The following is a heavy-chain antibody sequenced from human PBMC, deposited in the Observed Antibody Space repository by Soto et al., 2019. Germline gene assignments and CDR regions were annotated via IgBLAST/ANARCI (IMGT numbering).Heavy chain of an antibody. Sequence: EASVKVSCKVSGYTLTELSMHWVRQAPGKGLEWMGGFDPEDGETIYAQKFQGRVTMTEDTSTDTAYMELSSLRSEDTAVYYCATDRLEIYDRSGSYSRYNWFDPWGQGTLVTVSS. D-gene: IGHD3-10*01. CDR2: FDPEDGET. CDR3: ATDRLEIYDRSGSYSRYNWFDP. CDR1: GYTLTELS. V-gene: IGHV1-24*01. J-gene: IGHJ5*02.